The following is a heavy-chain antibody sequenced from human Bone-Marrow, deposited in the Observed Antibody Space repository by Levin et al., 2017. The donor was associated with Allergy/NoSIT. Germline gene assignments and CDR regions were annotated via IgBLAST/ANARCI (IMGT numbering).Heavy chain of an antibody. V-gene: IGHV3-23*01. CDR2: IHGSAAST. J-gene: IGHJ3*01. Sequence: GGSLRLSCAASGFIFNTYGMTWVRQAPGKGLEWVSSIHGSAASTYYADSVKGRFTISRDNSRNTLYLQMNSLRADDTATYYCAKDFLSRVLDGFSLDALDAWGQGTVVTVSS. D-gene: IGHD3-3*01. CDR3: AKDFLSRVLDGFSLDALDA. CDR1: GFIFNTYG.